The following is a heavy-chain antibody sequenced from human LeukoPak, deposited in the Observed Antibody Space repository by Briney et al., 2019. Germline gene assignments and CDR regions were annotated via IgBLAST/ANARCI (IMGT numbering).Heavy chain of an antibody. Sequence: PGGSLRLSCAASGFTFSSYGMHWVRQAPGKGLEWVAVIWYDGSNKYYADSVKGRFTISRDNSKNTLYLQMNSLRAEDTAVYYCAKDIRSSSHFDYWGQGTLVTVSS. D-gene: IGHD6-6*01. CDR2: IWYDGSNK. V-gene: IGHV3-30*02. J-gene: IGHJ4*02. CDR1: GFTFSSYG. CDR3: AKDIRSSSHFDY.